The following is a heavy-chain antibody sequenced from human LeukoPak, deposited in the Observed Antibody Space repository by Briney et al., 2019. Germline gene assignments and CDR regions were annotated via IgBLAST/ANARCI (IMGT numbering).Heavy chain of an antibody. J-gene: IGHJ3*02. Sequence: GGSLRVSCTVSGFTLSSYEMTWFRQAPGKGLEWVSSIGYGGDDSHYAYSVKGRFTISTDNAKNSLYLQMNSLRADDTAVYYCARDFHRYCYDCGDYYTTFDIWGQGTMVTVSS. V-gene: IGHV3-21*01. CDR3: ARDFHRYCYDCGDYYTTFDI. CDR2: IGYGGDDS. D-gene: IGHD3-22*01. CDR1: GFTLSSYE.